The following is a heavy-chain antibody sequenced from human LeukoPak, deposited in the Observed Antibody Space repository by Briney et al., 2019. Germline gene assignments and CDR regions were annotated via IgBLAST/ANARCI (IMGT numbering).Heavy chain of an antibody. CDR1: GFTFDDHA. D-gene: IGHD5-12*01. V-gene: IGHV3-9*01. Sequence: GGSLRLSCAASGFTFDDHAMHWVRQSPGKGLEWVSGISWNSGSVGYVDSVKGRFTISRDNAKNSLYLQMNSLRTEDSALYYCVNAATYGGYRAEEVPQFYDAWGQGTLVSVSS. J-gene: IGHJ5*02. CDR2: ISWNSGSV. CDR3: VNAATYGGYRAEEVPQFYDA.